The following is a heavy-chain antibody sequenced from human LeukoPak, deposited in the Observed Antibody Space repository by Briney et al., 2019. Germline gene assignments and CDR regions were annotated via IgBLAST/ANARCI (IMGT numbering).Heavy chain of an antibody. D-gene: IGHD5-18*01. CDR3: ARDKYGYSYGSPAIY. CDR1: GGSFSGYY. V-gene: IGHV4-34*01. J-gene: IGHJ4*02. Sequence: PSETLSLTCAVYGGSFSGYYWSWIRQPPGKGLEWIGEINHSGSTNYDPSLKSRVTISVDTSKNQFSLKLSSVTAADTAVYYCARDKYGYSYGSPAIYWGQGTLVTVSS. CDR2: INHSGST.